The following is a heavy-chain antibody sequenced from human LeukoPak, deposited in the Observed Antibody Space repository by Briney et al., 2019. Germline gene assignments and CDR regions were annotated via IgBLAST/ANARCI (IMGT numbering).Heavy chain of an antibody. J-gene: IGHJ6*02. CDR1: GGSISSDDYF. D-gene: IGHD7-27*01. CDR3: ARDDRLTGSHYGMDV. CDR2: IYYSGYT. Sequence: SETLSLTCTVSGGSISSDDYFWSWIRQPPGKALEWIGYIYYSGYTYYNPSLKSRVTISVDTSKNQFSLQLNSVTPEDTAVYYCARDDRLTGSHYGMDVWGQGTTVTVSS. V-gene: IGHV4-30-4*01.